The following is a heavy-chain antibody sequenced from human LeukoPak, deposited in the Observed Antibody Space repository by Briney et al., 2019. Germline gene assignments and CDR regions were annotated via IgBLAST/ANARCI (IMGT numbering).Heavy chain of an antibody. J-gene: IGHJ4*02. CDR3: ADLWGSYRGLDY. V-gene: IGHV1-69*13. CDR2: IIPIFGTA. Sequence: SVKVSCKASGGTFSSYAISWVRQAPGQGLEWMGGIIPIFGTADYAQKFQGRVTITADESTSTAYMELSSLRSEDTAVYYCADLWGSYRGLDYWGQGTLVTVSS. D-gene: IGHD3-16*02. CDR1: GGTFSSYA.